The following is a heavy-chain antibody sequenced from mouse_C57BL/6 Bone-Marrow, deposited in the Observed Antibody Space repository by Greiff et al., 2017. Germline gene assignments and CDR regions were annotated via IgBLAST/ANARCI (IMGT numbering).Heavy chain of an antibody. Sequence: EVQLQQSGPELVKPGASVKISCKASGYTFTDYNMDWVKQSHGKSLEWIGDINPNNGGTIYNQKFKGKATLTVDKSSSTAYMELRSLTSEDTAVYYCASRAITTVVATDYYAMDYWGQGTSVTVSS. CDR2: INPNNGGT. J-gene: IGHJ4*01. D-gene: IGHD1-1*01. CDR3: ASRAITTVVATDYYAMDY. CDR1: GYTFTDYN. V-gene: IGHV1-18*01.